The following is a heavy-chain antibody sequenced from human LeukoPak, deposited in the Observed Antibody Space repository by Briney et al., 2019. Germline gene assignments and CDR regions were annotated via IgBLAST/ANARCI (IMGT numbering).Heavy chain of an antibody. Sequence: PGGSLRLSCAASGFTFSSYEMNWVRQAPGKGLEWVSYISSSGSTIYYADSVKGRFTISRDNAKNSLYLQMNSLRAEDTAVYYCARINWNYIDYWGQGTLVTVSP. V-gene: IGHV3-48*03. CDR2: ISSSGSTI. CDR3: ARINWNYIDY. D-gene: IGHD1-20*01. CDR1: GFTFSSYE. J-gene: IGHJ4*02.